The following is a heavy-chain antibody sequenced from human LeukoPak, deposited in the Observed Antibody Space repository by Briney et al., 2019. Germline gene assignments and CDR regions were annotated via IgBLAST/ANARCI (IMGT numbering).Heavy chain of an antibody. CDR1: GGSFSGYY. CDR3: ARVTRRGSSGYYSYFDY. J-gene: IGHJ4*02. D-gene: IGHD3-22*01. CDR2: INHSGST. Sequence: SETLSLTCAVYGGSFSGYYWSWIRQPPGKGLEWIGEINHSGSTNYNPSLKSRVTISADTSKNQFSLKLSSVTAADTAVYYCARVTRRGSSGYYSYFDYWGQGTLVTVSS. V-gene: IGHV4-34*01.